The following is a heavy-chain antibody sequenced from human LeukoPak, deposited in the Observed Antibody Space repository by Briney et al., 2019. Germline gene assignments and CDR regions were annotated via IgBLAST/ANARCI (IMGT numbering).Heavy chain of an antibody. J-gene: IGHJ5*02. V-gene: IGHV3-23*01. CDR3: ATYRQVKLPFEA. CDR2: TFQGGGEI. Sequence: WVRQPPGTGLEWVSSTFQGGGEIHYADSVRGRFTISRDNSRSTLFLQMNSLRGEDTAIYYCATYRQVKLPFEAWGQGTLVTVSS. D-gene: IGHD5-18*01.